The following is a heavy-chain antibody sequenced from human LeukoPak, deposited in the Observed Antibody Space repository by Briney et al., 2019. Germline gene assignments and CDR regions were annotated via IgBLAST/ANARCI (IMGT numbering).Heavy chain of an antibody. Sequence: ASVNVSCKASAYTLTGYYMHWVRQAPGQGLEWVGWIYPNSGGTNYAQKFQGRVTMTRYTSISTAYMELSRLRSDDTAVYYCARDDDGHANWFDPWGQGTLVTVSS. V-gene: IGHV1-2*02. J-gene: IGHJ5*02. CDR2: IYPNSGGT. CDR1: AYTLTGYY. D-gene: IGHD4-17*01. CDR3: ARDDDGHANWFDP.